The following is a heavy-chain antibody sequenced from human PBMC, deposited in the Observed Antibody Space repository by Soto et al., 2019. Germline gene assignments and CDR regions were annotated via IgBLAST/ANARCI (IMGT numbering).Heavy chain of an antibody. D-gene: IGHD3-3*01. CDR1: GGSISSYY. J-gene: IGHJ6*02. CDR2: VYYSGTN. CDR3: AREVDFWSGYRPMDV. Sequence: SETLSLACTVSGGSISSYYWSWIRQSPGRGLEWIGYVYYSGTNNYNPSLKSRVTISVDTSNNQFFLKMNSVTAADTAVYYCAREVDFWSGYRPMDVWGQGTTVS. V-gene: IGHV4-59*01.